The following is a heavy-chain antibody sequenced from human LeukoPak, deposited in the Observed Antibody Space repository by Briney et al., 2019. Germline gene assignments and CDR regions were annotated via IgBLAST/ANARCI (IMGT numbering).Heavy chain of an antibody. J-gene: IGHJ5*02. CDR1: GGSISSYY. D-gene: IGHD4-23*01. V-gene: IGHV4-4*07. CDR2: IYTSRST. CDR3: ARDSYGGNPTAWFDH. Sequence: SETLSLTCTVPGGSISSYYWSWIRQPAGKGQEGMGRIYTSRSTKYNPSLKRRANIPVDTTKNKFSLKLSSVTAADTAVYYCARDSYGGNPTAWFDHWGQGTLVTVSS.